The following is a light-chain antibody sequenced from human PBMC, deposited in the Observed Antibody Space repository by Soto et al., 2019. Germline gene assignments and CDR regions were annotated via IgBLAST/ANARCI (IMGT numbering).Light chain of an antibody. CDR2: GAS. CDR3: QQYGSSPRT. J-gene: IGKJ1*01. Sequence: EIVLTQSPGILSLSPGERATLSCRASQTITGSYLAWYQQKPGQAPRLLIYGASIRAPGIPDRFSGSGSGTDFPLTISRLEPEDFAVYYCQQYGSSPRTFGQGTKVEIK. V-gene: IGKV3-20*01. CDR1: QTITGSY.